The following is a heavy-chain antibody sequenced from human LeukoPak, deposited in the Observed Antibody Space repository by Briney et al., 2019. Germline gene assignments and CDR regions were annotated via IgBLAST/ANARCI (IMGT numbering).Heavy chain of an antibody. CDR3: ARHAVTTFRFRNYNHYYMVV. CDR2: IKQDGSEK. Sequence: PGGSLRLSCVASGITFSSYWMSWVRQGPGKGLEWVANIKQDGSEKYYVDSVKGRFTISRDNAKNSLYLQMNSLRAEDTAVYYCARHAVTTFRFRNYNHYYMVVWGKGTTVTVSS. CDR1: GITFSSYW. J-gene: IGHJ6*03. D-gene: IGHD4-17*01. V-gene: IGHV3-7*01.